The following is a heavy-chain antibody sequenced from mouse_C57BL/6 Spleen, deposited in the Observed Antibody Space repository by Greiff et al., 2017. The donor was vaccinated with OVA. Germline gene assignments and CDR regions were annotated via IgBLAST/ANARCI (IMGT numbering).Heavy chain of an antibody. CDR1: GYTFTDYY. Sequence: EVQLQQSGPELVKPGASVKISCKASGYTFTDYYMTWVKQSHGKSLEWIGDINPNNGGTSYTQKFKGKATLTVDKSSSTAYMELRSLTSEDAAVYYCASIYDGYYGFAYWGQGTLVTVSA. V-gene: IGHV1-26*01. CDR2: INPNNGGT. D-gene: IGHD2-3*01. CDR3: ASIYDGYYGFAY. J-gene: IGHJ3*01.